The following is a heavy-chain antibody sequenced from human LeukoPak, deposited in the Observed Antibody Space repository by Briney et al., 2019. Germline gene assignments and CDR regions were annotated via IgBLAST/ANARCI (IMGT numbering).Heavy chain of an antibody. CDR1: GFTFSSNS. D-gene: IGHD3-22*01. Sequence: GGSRIPSCKVSGFTFSSNSMSWVSQAPEKCLEWVSSSSSSSSYLYNEESVKGRCNISRDNAKDSQFLQMNGLRAEDRAVYYCARGNTISGWVHCDHWCQGTLVSVP. CDR2: SSSSSSYL. CDR3: ARGNTISGWVHCDH. V-gene: IGHV3-21*01. J-gene: IGHJ4*02.